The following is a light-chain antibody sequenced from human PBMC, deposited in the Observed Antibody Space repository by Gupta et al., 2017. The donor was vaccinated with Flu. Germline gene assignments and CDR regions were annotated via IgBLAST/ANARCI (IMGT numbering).Light chain of an antibody. CDR1: QSLLNSNGYNY. CDR3: QHTVQFPWT. Sequence: VNPGEPASSSCRSSQSLLNSNGYNYFNWYLQRPGQSPHLLIYLGSYRASGVPDRFSGSGSGTDFTLTISRLEAEDVGVYFCQHTVQFPWTFGQGTKVEI. V-gene: IGKV2-28*01. J-gene: IGKJ1*01. CDR2: LGS.